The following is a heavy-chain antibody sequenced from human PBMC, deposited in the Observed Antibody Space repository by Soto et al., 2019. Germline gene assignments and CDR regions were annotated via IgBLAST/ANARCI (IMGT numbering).Heavy chain of an antibody. D-gene: IGHD3-16*01. CDR3: VRAPPGHDPRWGV. CDR1: GGAISSGGYS. J-gene: IGHJ6*02. Sequence: SETLSLTCTVSGGAISSGGYSLSWIRQPPGKGLEWIGYIYPTGTTYYNPSLKNRVTISIETSQNQFSLQLTSMTAAETAVYYCVRAPPGHDPRWGVWGHGTTVTVSS. CDR2: IYPTGTT. V-gene: IGHV4-30-2*01.